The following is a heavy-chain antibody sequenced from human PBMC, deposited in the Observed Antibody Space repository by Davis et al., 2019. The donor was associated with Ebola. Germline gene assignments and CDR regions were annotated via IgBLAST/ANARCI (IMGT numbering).Heavy chain of an antibody. V-gene: IGHV3-30*18. CDR1: GFTFSSYG. J-gene: IGHJ4*02. CDR2: ISYDGSNK. CDR3: AKHSRLDY. Sequence: GESLKISCAASGFTFSSYGMHWVRQAPGKGLEWVAVISYDGSNKYYADSVKGRFTISRDNSKNTLYLQMNSLRAEDTAVYYCAKHSRLDYWGQGTLVTVSS.